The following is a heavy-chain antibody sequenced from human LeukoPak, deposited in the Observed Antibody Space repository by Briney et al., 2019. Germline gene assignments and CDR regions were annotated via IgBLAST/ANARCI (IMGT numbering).Heavy chain of an antibody. CDR1: GGSIRSSYYY. CDR3: ASSGSYRFDY. V-gene: IGHV4-39*01. J-gene: IGHJ4*02. CDR2: IYDSGST. Sequence: SETLSLTCTVSGGSIRSSYYYWGWIRQPPGKGLEWIGSIYDSGSTYYNPSLKSRVTISVDTSKNQFSLKLNSVTAADTAVYYCASSGSYRFDYWGQGTLVTVSS. D-gene: IGHD1-26*01.